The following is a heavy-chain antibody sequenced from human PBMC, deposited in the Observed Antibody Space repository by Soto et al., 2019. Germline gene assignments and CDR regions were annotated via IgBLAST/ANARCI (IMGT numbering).Heavy chain of an antibody. V-gene: IGHV4-30-2*01. D-gene: IGHD5-12*01. CDR3: ARARGYSDYDSYANWFDA. CDR1: GGSISSGGYS. CDR2: IYHSGST. Sequence: SETLSLTCAVSGGSISSGGYSRSWIRQPPGKGLKWIGYIYHSGSTYYNPSLKSRVTISVDRSKNQFSLKLSSVTAADTAVYYCARARGYSDYDSYANWFDAWGRGTLVTVS. J-gene: IGHJ5*02.